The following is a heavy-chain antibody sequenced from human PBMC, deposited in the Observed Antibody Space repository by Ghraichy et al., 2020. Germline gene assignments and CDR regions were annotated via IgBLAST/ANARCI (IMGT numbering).Heavy chain of an antibody. J-gene: IGHJ3*01. CDR3: AREQRLDQAVVNV. CDR2: INPSLGAT. V-gene: IGHV1-2*06. D-gene: IGHD3-16*02. Sequence: ASVKVSCRASRYTFSDYYIHWVRQPRGQGLEWMGRINPSLGATDYAQNFNGRVTMTRDTSISTAYMELTRLTSDDTAVYFCAREQRLDQAVVNVWGLGTLVTFSS. CDR1: RYTFSDYY.